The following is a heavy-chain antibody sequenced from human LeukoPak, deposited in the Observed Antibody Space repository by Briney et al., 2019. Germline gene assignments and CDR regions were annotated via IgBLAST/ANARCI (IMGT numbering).Heavy chain of an antibody. CDR1: GGTFSSYA. V-gene: IGHV1-69*04. CDR2: IIPILGIA. D-gene: IGHD3-9*01. J-gene: IGHJ4*02. Sequence: SVKVSCKASGGTFSSYAISWVRQAPGQGLEWMGRIIPILGIANYAQKFQGRVTITADKSTSTAYMELSSLRSEDTAVYYCARDLEGYDIFRPFDYWGQGTLVTVSS. CDR3: ARDLEGYDIFRPFDY.